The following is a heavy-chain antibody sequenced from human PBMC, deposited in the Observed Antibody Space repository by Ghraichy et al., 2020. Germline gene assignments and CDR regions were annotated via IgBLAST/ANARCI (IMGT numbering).Heavy chain of an antibody. CDR3: ARVRYDFWSGYPTDYYFYY. CDR1: GGTFSSYA. J-gene: IGHJ4*02. V-gene: IGHV1-69*13. CDR2: ISPIFGTA. Sequence: SVKVSCKASGGTFSSYAISWVRQAPGQGLEWMGGISPIFGTANYAQKFQGRVTITADESTSTAYMELSSLRSEDTAVYYCARVRYDFWSGYPTDYYFYYCGPGTLVTVSS. D-gene: IGHD3-3*01.